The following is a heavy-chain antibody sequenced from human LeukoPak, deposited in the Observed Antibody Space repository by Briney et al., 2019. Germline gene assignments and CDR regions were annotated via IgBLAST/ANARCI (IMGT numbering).Heavy chain of an antibody. V-gene: IGHV3-48*01. Sequence: GGSLRLSCAASGFTFSSYSMNWVRQAPGKGLEWVSYISSSSSTIYYADSVKGRFTISRDNAKNLLYLQMNSLRAEDTAVYYCARPSDYWGQGTLVTVSS. CDR1: GFTFSSYS. CDR3: ARPSDY. CDR2: ISSSSSTI. J-gene: IGHJ4*02.